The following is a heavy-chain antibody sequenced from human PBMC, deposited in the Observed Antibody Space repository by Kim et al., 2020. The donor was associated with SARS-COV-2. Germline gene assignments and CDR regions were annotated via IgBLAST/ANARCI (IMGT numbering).Heavy chain of an antibody. D-gene: IGHD2-8*01. V-gene: IGHV1-3*01. CDR3: AREYCTNGDCYTPDGIMDV. Sequence: ASVKVSCKASGYTFTSYAIHWVRQAPGQRFEWMGWINGGNGKTKYSQNFHGRVTITRDTSANTVYMELSSLRSEDTAVYYCAREYCTNGDCYTPDGIMDVWGQGPTVTVSS. CDR2: INGGNGKT. J-gene: IGHJ6*01. CDR1: GYTFTSYA.